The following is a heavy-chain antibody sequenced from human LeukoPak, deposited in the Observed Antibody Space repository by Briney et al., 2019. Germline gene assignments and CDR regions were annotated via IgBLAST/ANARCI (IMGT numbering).Heavy chain of an antibody. V-gene: IGHV3-64*01. CDR2: ISSNGGTT. CDR1: GFTFSNYG. CDR3: ATGYDSSGYYQY. Sequence: GGSLRLSCAASGFTFSNYGLHWVRQAPGKGLEYVSAISSNGGTTYYANSVKGRFTISRDNSKNTLYLQMSSLRAEDVAVYYCATGYDSSGYYQYWGQGTLVTVSS. D-gene: IGHD3-22*01. J-gene: IGHJ4*02.